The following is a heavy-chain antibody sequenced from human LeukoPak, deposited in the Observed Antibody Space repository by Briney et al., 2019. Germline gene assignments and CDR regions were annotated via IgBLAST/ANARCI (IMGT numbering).Heavy chain of an antibody. J-gene: IGHJ4*02. CDR3: ARDPGQSPTYYYDSSGPSSFY. Sequence: GGSLRLSCTVSGFTVSSNSMSWVRQAPGKGLEWVSFIYSGTIHYSDSVKGRFTIPRDNSKNTLYLQMNSLRAEDTAVYYCARDPGQSPTYYYDSSGPSSFYWGQGTLVTVSS. CDR2: IYSGTI. V-gene: IGHV3-53*01. D-gene: IGHD3-22*01. CDR1: GFTVSSNS.